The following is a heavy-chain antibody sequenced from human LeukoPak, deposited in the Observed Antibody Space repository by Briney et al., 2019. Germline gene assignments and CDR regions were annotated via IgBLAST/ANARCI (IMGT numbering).Heavy chain of an antibody. CDR1: GYTFIGYY. J-gene: IGHJ5*02. CDR3: AREDCSSTSRNYDWFDP. Sequence: GASVKVSCKASGYTFIGYYMHWVRQAPGQGLEWMGWINPNSGGTNYAQKFQGRVTMTRDTSISTAYMELSRLRSDDTAVYYCAREDCSSTSRNYDWFDPWGQGTLVSVSS. D-gene: IGHD2-2*01. V-gene: IGHV1-2*02. CDR2: INPNSGGT.